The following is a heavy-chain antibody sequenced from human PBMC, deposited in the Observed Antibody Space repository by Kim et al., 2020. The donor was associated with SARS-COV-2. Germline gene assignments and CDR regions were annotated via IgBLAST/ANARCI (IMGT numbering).Heavy chain of an antibody. CDR2: ISSRSTYI. Sequence: GGSLRLSCEASGFTFSIYSMNWVRQAPGKGLEWVSSISSRSTYIYYADSVKGRFTVSRDDSKNLLNLQMNSLRAEDTAVYYCTRVPHTNMIVGWFDPWGQGTLVTVSS. CDR3: TRVPHTNMIVGWFDP. D-gene: IGHD3-22*01. V-gene: IGHV3-21*06. CDR1: GFTFSIYS. J-gene: IGHJ5*02.